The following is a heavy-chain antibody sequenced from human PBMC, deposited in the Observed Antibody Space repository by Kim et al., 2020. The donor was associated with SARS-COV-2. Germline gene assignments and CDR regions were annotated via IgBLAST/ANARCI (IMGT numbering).Heavy chain of an antibody. CDR1: GFTFSSYG. D-gene: IGHD3-22*01. V-gene: IGHV3-30*18. CDR2: ISYDGSNK. J-gene: IGHJ4*02. Sequence: GGSLRLSCAASGFTFSSYGMHWVRQAPGKGLEWVAVISYDGSNKYYADSVKGRFTISRDNSKNTLYLQMNSLRAEDTAVYYCAKDRYDSGYVDYWGQGTLVTVSS. CDR3: AKDRYDSGYVDY.